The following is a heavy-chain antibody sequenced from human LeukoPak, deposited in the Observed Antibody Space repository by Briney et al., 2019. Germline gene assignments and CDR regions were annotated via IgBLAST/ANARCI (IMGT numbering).Heavy chain of an antibody. CDR2: IYYSGST. D-gene: IGHD5-18*01. CDR1: GDSIYSGDYY. J-gene: IGHJ6*02. V-gene: IGHV4-30-4*08. CDR3: ARDTAGDYSYYHGMDV. Sequence: PSETLSLTCTVSGDSIYSGDYYWSWIRQPPGKGLEWIGYIYYSGSTYYNPSLKSRVTISIDTSKNQFSQKLRSVTAADTAAYFCARDTAGDYSYYHGMDVWGQGTTVTVSS.